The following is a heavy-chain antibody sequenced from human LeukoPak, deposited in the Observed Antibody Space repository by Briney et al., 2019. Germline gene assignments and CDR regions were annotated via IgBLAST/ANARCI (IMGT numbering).Heavy chain of an antibody. D-gene: IGHD2-15*01. J-gene: IGHJ4*02. CDR2: INPSGGST. V-gene: IGHV1-46*01. Sequence: EASVKVSCKASGYTFTSHAMNWVRQAPGQGLEWMGIINPSGGSTSYAQKFQGRVTMTRDTSTSTVYMELSSLRSEDTAVYYCARDHSGGSCYSWGQGTLVTVSS. CDR3: ARDHSGGSCYS. CDR1: GYTFTSHA.